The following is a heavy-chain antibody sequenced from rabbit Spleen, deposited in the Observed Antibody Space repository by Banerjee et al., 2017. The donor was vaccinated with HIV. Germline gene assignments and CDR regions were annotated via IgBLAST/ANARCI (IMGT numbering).Heavy chain of an antibody. J-gene: IGHJ4*01. CDR2: IDAVTGNA. Sequence: QEQLVESGGGLVQPEGSLTLTCKASGFTISSSYWICWVRQAPGKGLEWIACIDAVTGNAVYARWAKGRSSFSQASSPPVNLHLSRLTAADTATYFCARDSAGGRFFALWGPGTLVTV. D-gene: IGHD8-1*01. CDR1: GFTISSSYW. V-gene: IGHV1S45*01. CDR3: ARDSAGGRFFAL.